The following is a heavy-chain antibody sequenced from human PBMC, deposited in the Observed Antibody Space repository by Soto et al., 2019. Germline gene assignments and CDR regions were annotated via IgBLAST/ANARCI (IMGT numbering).Heavy chain of an antibody. CDR3: ARVFPSGSYWAGAFDY. Sequence: QVQLQESGPGLVKPSETLSLTCTVSGGSVSSGSYYWSWIRQPPGKGLEWIGYIYYSGSTIYNPSLKSRVTISVDTSKNQFSLKLSSVTAADTAVYYCARVFPSGSYWAGAFDYWGQGTLVTVSS. V-gene: IGHV4-61*01. CDR2: IYYSGST. CDR1: GGSVSSGSYY. J-gene: IGHJ4*02. D-gene: IGHD1-26*01.